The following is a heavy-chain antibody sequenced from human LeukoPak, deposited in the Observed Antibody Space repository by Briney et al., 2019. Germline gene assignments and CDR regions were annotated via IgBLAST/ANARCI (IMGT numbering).Heavy chain of an antibody. CDR3: ARGHSSSWSTVDY. Sequence: SETLSLTCTVSGGSISSSSYYWGWIRQPPGKGLEWIGSIYYSGSTYYNPSLKSRVTISVDTSKNQFSLKLTSVTATDTAVYYCARGHSSSWSTVDYWGQGTLVTVSS. CDR2: IYYSGST. V-gene: IGHV4-39*01. D-gene: IGHD6-13*01. J-gene: IGHJ4*02. CDR1: GGSISSSSYY.